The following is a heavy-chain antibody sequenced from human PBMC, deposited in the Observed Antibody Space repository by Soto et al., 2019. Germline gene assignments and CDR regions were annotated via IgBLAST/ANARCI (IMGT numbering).Heavy chain of an antibody. CDR1: GYTFTSYS. J-gene: IGHJ4*02. Sequence: GASVKVSCKASGYTFTSYSISWVRQAPGQGLEWMRWISAYNGNTNYAQKLQGRVTMTTDTSTSTAYMEVRSLRSDDTAIYYCAKEGGGGAAMVTSYFDYWGQGTLVTVSS. CDR3: AKEGGGGAAMVTSYFDY. V-gene: IGHV1-18*01. CDR2: ISAYNGNT. D-gene: IGHD5-18*01.